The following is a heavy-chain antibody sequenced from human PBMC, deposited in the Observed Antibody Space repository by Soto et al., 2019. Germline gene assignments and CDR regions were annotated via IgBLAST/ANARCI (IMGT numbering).Heavy chain of an antibody. J-gene: IGHJ6*02. CDR3: ARGYYYGSGRPTPGGMDL. V-gene: IGHV1-18*01. CDR1: GYTFTNYD. Sequence: QVHLVQSGAEVKKPGASVKVSCKASGYTFTNYDINWVRQAPGQGLEWMGWISTYTGNTNYAQKHQGGATMTTDTSTSTAYMELRSPRSDDTAVYYCARGYYYGSGRPTPGGMDLWGRGTTVTVSS. D-gene: IGHD3-10*01. CDR2: ISTYTGNT.